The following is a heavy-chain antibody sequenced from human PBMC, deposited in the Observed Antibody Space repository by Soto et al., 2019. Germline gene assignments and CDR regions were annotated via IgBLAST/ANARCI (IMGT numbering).Heavy chain of an antibody. Sequence: QVQLQESGPGLVKPSQTLSLTCTFSGGSISSGGYSWSWSRQQPGKVLAWIGYIYYSGSTYYKPSLRSRVTMVVDTSNNHFSLKLSSVTAADTAAYYCARDYRLYIQLWFNHFDYWGQGTLVTVSS. J-gene: IGHJ4*02. CDR2: IYYSGST. CDR3: ARDYRLYIQLWFNHFDY. V-gene: IGHV4-31*03. CDR1: GGSISSGGYS. D-gene: IGHD5-18*01.